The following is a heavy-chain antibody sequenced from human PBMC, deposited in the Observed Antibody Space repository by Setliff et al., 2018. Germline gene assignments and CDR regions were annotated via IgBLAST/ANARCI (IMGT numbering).Heavy chain of an antibody. D-gene: IGHD6-13*01. CDR2: IYAGDSDT. V-gene: IGHV5-51*01. CDR1: GYTFSNYW. Sequence: GESLKISCKGSGYTFSNYWVGWVRQMPGKGLEWMGVIYAGDSDTRYSPSFQGQVTFSADKSISTAYLQWSTLKASDTAMYYCARLGSSSWYNDVFDFWGPRTMVTVSS. CDR3: ARLGSSSWYNDVFDF. J-gene: IGHJ3*01.